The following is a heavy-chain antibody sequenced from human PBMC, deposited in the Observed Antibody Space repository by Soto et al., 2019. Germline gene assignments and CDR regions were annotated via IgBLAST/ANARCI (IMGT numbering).Heavy chain of an antibody. CDR2: ISDASRAI. D-gene: IGHD1-1*01. V-gene: IGHV3-48*02. J-gene: IGHJ4*02. CDR3: ASLQLAREKTFDL. Sequence: EMQLVESGGDLVQRGGSVRLSCAASGFTFRSYSMNWVRQAPGKGLEWISYISDASRAIYYTDSVKGRFTISRDDAKNTLYLQMHGLGDEDTAVYYCASLQLAREKTFDLWGQGTRVTVSS. CDR1: GFTFRSYS.